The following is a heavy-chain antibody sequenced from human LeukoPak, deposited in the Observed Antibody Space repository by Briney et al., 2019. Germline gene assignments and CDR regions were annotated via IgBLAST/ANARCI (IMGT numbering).Heavy chain of an antibody. CDR2: INWNGAST. D-gene: IGHD6-25*01. J-gene: IGHJ6*03. Sequence: GGSLRLSCAASGFTFSSYWMHWVRQAPGKGLEWVSGINWNGASTGYADSVKGRFTISRDNAKNSLYLQMNSLRVEDTAVYYCARDGTPNYSSGWVYMDVWGEGTTVTISS. V-gene: IGHV3-20*04. CDR3: ARDGTPNYSSGWVYMDV. CDR1: GFTFSSYW.